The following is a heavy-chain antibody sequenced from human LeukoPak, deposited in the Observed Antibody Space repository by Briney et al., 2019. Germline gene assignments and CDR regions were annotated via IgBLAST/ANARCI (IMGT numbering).Heavy chain of an antibody. J-gene: IGHJ5*02. CDR3: ARGRMYYDFWSGYMRNWFDP. Sequence: SETLSLTCAVYGGSFSGYYWSWIRQPPGKGLEWIGEINHSGSTNYNPSLKSRVTISVDTSKNQFSLKLSSVTAADTAVYYCARGRMYYDFWSGYMRNWFDPWGQGTLVTVSS. D-gene: IGHD3-3*01. CDR2: INHSGST. CDR1: GGSFSGYY. V-gene: IGHV4-34*01.